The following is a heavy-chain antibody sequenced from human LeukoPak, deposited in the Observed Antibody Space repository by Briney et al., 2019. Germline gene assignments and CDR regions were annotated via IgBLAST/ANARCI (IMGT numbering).Heavy chain of an antibody. V-gene: IGHV1-18*01. CDR3: ARRAAAGLFVYYYYGMDV. CDR2: INPNSGGT. CDR1: GGTFSSYA. Sequence: ASVKVSCKASGGTFSSYAISWVRQAPGQGLEWMGWINPNSGGTNYAQKLQGRVTMTTDTSTSTAYMELRSLRSDDTAVYYCARRAAAGLFVYYYYGMDVWGQGTTVTVSS. D-gene: IGHD6-13*01. J-gene: IGHJ6*02.